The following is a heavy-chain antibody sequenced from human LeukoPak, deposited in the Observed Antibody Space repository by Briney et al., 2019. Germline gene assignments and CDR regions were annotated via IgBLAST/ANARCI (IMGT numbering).Heavy chain of an antibody. Sequence: SETLSLTCTVSGGSISSYYWSWIRQPPGKGLEWIGYIYYSGSTYYNPSLKSRVTISVDTSKNQFSLKLSSVTAADTAVYYCAREVLADGSSSYNWFDPWGQGTLVTVSS. D-gene: IGHD6-6*01. J-gene: IGHJ5*02. CDR1: GGSISSYY. CDR2: IYYSGST. V-gene: IGHV4-59*01. CDR3: AREVLADGSSSYNWFDP.